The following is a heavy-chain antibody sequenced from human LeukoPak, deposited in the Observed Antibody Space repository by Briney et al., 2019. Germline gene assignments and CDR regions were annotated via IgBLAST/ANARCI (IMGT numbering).Heavy chain of an antibody. J-gene: IGHJ3*02. Sequence: SETLSLTCTVSGGSIISSSYYWGWIRRPPGKGLEWIGSIYYSGNTDYNPSLKSRVTISVETSKNQLSLKLSSVTAADTAVYYCARRNVWYPFDIWGQGTMVTISS. V-gene: IGHV4-39*07. CDR1: GGSIISSSYY. D-gene: IGHD6-19*01. CDR3: ARRNVWYPFDI. CDR2: IYYSGNT.